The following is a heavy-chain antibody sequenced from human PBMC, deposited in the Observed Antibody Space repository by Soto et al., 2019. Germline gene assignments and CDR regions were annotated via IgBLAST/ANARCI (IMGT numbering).Heavy chain of an antibody. CDR2: INHSGST. V-gene: IGHV4-34*01. CDR1: GGSFSGYY. D-gene: IGHD3-10*01. CDR3: GRGRGFGEFTYYYYYYGMDV. J-gene: IGHJ6*02. Sequence: PSETLSLTCAVYGGSFSGYYWSWIRQPPGKGLEWIGEINHSGSTNYNPSLKSRVTISVDTSKNQFSLKLSSVTAADTAVYYCGRGRGFGEFTYYYYYYGMDVWGQGTTVTVSS.